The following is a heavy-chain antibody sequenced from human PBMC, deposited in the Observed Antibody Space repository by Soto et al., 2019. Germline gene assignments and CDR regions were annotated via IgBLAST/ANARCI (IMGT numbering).Heavy chain of an antibody. Sequence: SETLSLTCTVSGDSISSYSWSWIRQPPGKGLEWIGNIHYNGNTNYNPSLKSRVTISVDTSKNSLYLQLNRLRAEDTAVYYCARDHHRYSGYDYVDYWGQGTLVTVSS. J-gene: IGHJ4*02. CDR3: ARDHHRYSGYDYVDY. D-gene: IGHD5-12*01. V-gene: IGHV4-59*12. CDR1: GDSISSYS. CDR2: IHYNGNT.